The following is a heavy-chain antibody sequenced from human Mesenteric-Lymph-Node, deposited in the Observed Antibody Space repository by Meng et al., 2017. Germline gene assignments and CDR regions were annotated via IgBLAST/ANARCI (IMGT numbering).Heavy chain of an antibody. D-gene: IGHD2-15*01. CDR3: AKSLEAAATGFDY. CDR1: GFTFSRYG. CDR2: ISYDGNKK. J-gene: IGHJ4*02. Sequence: QVQLVEPGGCVVQPVRSLRLSCAASGFTFSRYGMHWVRQAPGKGLEWVALISYDGNKKYYGDSVKGRFTISRDISKNTLYLQMNSLRPEDTAVYFCAKSLEAAATGFDYWGQGTLVTVSS. V-gene: IGHV3-30*18.